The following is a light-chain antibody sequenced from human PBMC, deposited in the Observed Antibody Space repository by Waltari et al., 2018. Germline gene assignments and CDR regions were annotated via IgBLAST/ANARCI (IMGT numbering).Light chain of an antibody. CDR1: QTITSD. Sequence: EIVMMQSPATLSVSPGERVTLSCRASQTITSDLAGYQQKPGQAPRLLIYGASTRATGIPARFTGSGSGTEFTLTISSLQSEDVAVYYCQQYTAWPRTFGQGTKLEIK. CDR3: QQYTAWPRT. J-gene: IGKJ2*01. V-gene: IGKV3-15*01. CDR2: GAS.